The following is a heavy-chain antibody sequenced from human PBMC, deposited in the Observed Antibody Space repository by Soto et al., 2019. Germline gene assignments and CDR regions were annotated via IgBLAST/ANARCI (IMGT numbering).Heavy chain of an antibody. D-gene: IGHD6-19*01. Sequence: SETLSLTCAVYGGSFSGYYWSWIRQPPGKGLEWIGEINHSGSTNYNPSLKSRVTISVDTSKNQFSLKLSSVTAADTAVFYCARAARIAVAGFYYYGMDVWGQGTTVTVSS. V-gene: IGHV4-34*01. J-gene: IGHJ6*02. CDR1: GGSFSGYY. CDR3: ARAARIAVAGFYYYGMDV. CDR2: INHSGST.